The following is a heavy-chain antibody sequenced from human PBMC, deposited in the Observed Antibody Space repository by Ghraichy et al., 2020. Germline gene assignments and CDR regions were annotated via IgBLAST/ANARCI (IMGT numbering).Heavy chain of an antibody. CDR1: GFTFSDYY. D-gene: IGHD6-13*01. CDR3: ARGGSSWSSLYYYYYGMDV. V-gene: IGHV3-11*01. CDR2: ISSSGSTI. J-gene: IGHJ6*02. Sequence: GSLRLSCAASGFTFSDYYMSWIRQAPGKGLEWVSYISSSGSTIYYADSVKGRFTISRDNAKNSLYLQMNSLRAEDTAVYYCARGGSSWSSLYYYYYGMDVWGQGTTVTVSS.